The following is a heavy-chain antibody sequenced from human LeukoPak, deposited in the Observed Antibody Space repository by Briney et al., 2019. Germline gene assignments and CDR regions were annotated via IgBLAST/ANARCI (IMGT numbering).Heavy chain of an antibody. J-gene: IGHJ4*02. CDR1: GLTFSSYW. Sequence: GGSLRLSCAASGLTFSSYWMRWVRQAPGKGLEWVANIKRDGSEKYYVDAVKGRFTISRDNAKNSLYLQMNSLRAEDTAVYYCARGDSSSFYFDYWGQGTLVTVSS. CDR2: IKRDGSEK. D-gene: IGHD6-6*01. V-gene: IGHV3-7*01. CDR3: ARGDSSSFYFDY.